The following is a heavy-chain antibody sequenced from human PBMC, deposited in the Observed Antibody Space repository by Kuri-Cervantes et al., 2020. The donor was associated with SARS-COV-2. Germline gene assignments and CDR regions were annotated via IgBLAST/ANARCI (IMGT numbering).Heavy chain of an antibody. CDR1: GFLFSASA. V-gene: IGHV3-73*01. CDR3: TTLIDY. CDR2: VRGKANNYAT. Sequence: GGSLRLSCEVSGFLFSASAIHWVRQGSGKGLEWVGRVRGKANNYATAYAASVKGRFTISRDDSMNMAYLQMNSLKTEDTAVYYCTTLIDYWGQGTRVTVSS. J-gene: IGHJ4*02.